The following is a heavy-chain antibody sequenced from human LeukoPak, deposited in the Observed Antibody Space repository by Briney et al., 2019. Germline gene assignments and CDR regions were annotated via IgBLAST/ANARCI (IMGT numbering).Heavy chain of an antibody. V-gene: IGHV4-30-4*08. J-gene: IGHJ5*02. CDR1: GASISRDDYY. D-gene: IGHD4-17*01. CDR2: SSDGGNT. Sequence: NSSETLSLTCTVSGASISRDDYYWSWLRQPPGQDLEWIVYSSDGGNTYYNPSLKRLATISEDTSQIQYSLKLTSVIAADTAVYYCAREYGDWVGGRPYNWFDPWGQGTLVTVSS. CDR3: AREYGDWVGGRPYNWFDP.